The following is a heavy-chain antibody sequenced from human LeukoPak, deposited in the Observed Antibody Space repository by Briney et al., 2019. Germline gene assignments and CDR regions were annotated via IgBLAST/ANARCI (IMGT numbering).Heavy chain of an antibody. V-gene: IGHV1-18*01. J-gene: IGHJ4*02. Sequence: ASVKVSCKASGYTFTSYGISWVRQAPGQGLEWMGWISAYNGNTNYAQKLQGRVTMTTDTSTSTAYMGLRSLRSDDAAVYYCARYNYDFWSGDINYFDYWGQGTLVTVSS. D-gene: IGHD3-3*01. CDR2: ISAYNGNT. CDR1: GYTFTSYG. CDR3: ARYNYDFWSGDINYFDY.